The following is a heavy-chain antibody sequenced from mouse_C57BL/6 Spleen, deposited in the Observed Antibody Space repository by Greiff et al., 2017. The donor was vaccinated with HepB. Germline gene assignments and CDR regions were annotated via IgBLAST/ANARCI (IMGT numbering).Heavy chain of an antibody. V-gene: IGHV3-6*01. D-gene: IGHD1-1*01. CDR3: ASSYVGFAY. CDR2: ISYDGSN. CDR1: GYSITSGYY. Sequence: EVKLQESGPGLVKPSQSLSLTYSVTGYSITSGYYWNWIRQFPGNKLEWMGYISYDGSNNYNPSLKNRISITRDTSKNQFFLKLNSVTTEDTATYYCASSYVGFAYWGQGTLVTVSA. J-gene: IGHJ3*01.